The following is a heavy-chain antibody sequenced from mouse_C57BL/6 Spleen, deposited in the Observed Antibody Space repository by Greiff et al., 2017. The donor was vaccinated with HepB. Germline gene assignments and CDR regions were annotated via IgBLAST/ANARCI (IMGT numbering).Heavy chain of an antibody. D-gene: IGHD1-1*01. CDR2: IWGDGST. J-gene: IGHJ1*03. V-gene: IGHV2-3*01. Sequence: VMLVESGPGLVAPSQSLSITCTVSGFSLTSYGVSWVRQPPGKGLEWLGVIWGDGSTNYHSALISRLSISKDNSKSQVFLKLNSLQTDDTATYYCAKHGVITTVVEGYFDVWGTGTTVTVSS. CDR3: AKHGVITTVVEGYFDV. CDR1: GFSLTSYG.